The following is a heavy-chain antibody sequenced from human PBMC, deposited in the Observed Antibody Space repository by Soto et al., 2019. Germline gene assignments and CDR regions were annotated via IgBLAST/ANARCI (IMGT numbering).Heavy chain of an antibody. CDR3: ARGGPRDGYRDLDY. Sequence: EVQLLGSGGALVQPGGSLRLSCAASGFTFSTYAMTWVRQAPGKGLEWVASLTNTGDSTHYPDSVKGRFTISRDNSKNTMYLQMSSLRAEDTAVYYCARGGPRDGYRDLDYWGQGTQVTVSS. J-gene: IGHJ4*02. V-gene: IGHV3-23*01. CDR2: LTNTGDST. D-gene: IGHD5-18*01. CDR1: GFTFSTYA.